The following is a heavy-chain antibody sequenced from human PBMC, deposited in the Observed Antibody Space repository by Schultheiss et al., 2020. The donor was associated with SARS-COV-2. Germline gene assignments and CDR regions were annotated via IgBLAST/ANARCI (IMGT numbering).Heavy chain of an antibody. J-gene: IGHJ4*02. D-gene: IGHD3-22*01. V-gene: IGHV4-34*01. CDR2: INHSGST. CDR1: GGSFSGYY. CDR3: ARGYAYYYDSSGSYYFDY. Sequence: SETLSLTCAVYGGSFSGYYWSWIRQPPGKGLEWIGEINHSGSTYYNPSLKSRVTISVDTSKNQFSLKLSSVTAADTAVYYCARGYAYYYDSSGSYYFDYWGQGTLVTVSS.